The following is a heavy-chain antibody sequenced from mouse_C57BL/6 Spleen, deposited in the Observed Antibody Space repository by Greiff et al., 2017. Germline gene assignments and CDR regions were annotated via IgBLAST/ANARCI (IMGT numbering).Heavy chain of an antibody. CDR3: AREGNNGSPYFDY. J-gene: IGHJ2*01. D-gene: IGHD1-1*01. V-gene: IGHV1-81*01. CDR2: IYPRSGNT. Sequence: QVQLQQSGAELARPGASVKLSCKASGYTFTSYGISWVKQRTGQGLEWIGEIYPRSGNTYYNEKFKGKATLTADKSSSTAYMELRSLTSADSAVYFCAREGNNGSPYFDYWGQGTTLTVSS. CDR1: GYTFTSYG.